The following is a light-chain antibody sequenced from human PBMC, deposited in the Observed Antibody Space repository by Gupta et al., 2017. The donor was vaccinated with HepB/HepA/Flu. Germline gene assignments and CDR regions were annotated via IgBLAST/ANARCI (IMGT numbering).Light chain of an antibody. Sequence: QSALTQPASVSGSPGQSITISCTVTSSDVGGYNYVSWYQQHPGKAPILMIYDVSNRPPGVANRFSGSKSGNTASLTISELQAEDDADYYCSSYTSSSTWVFGGGTKLTVL. CDR2: DVS. CDR3: SSYTSSSTWV. J-gene: IGLJ3*02. CDR1: SSDVGGYNY. V-gene: IGLV2-14*03.